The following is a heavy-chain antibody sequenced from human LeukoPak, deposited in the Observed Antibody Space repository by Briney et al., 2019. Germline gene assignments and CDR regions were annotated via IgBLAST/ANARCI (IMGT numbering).Heavy chain of an antibody. CDR2: IYGGVNT. CDR1: GFTVSSNY. Sequence: GGSLRLSCAASGFTVSSNYMSWVRQAPGKGLEGVSVIYGGVNTVYADSVKGRFTISRDKSKNTLYLQMNSLRAEDTAVYYCAKSPKTGFLFDYWGKGTLVTVSS. CDR3: AKSPKTGFLFDY. V-gene: IGHV3-66*01. D-gene: IGHD1-1*01. J-gene: IGHJ4*02.